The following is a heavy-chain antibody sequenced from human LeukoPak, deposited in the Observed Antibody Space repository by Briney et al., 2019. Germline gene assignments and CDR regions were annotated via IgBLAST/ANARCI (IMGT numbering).Heavy chain of an antibody. CDR1: GFAFNKYA. CDR2: ISGSTSHT. V-gene: IGHV3-11*05. D-gene: IGHD1-1*01. CDR3: AREGTGIFDDAFDI. J-gene: IGHJ3*02. Sequence: GRSLRLSCAASGFAFNKYAMSWAPHAPEKGLEWVSYISGSTSHTNYVYSVKGRFTISRDNAKNSLYLQMNSPRAEDTAVYYCAREGTGIFDDAFDIWGQGTMVTVSS.